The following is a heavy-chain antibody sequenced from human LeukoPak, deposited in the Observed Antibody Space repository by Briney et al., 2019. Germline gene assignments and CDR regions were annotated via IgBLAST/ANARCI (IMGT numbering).Heavy chain of an antibody. J-gene: IGHJ6*03. D-gene: IGHD4-11*01. CDR1: GGSISSYY. CDR2: IYYSGNT. V-gene: IGHV4-59*01. CDR3: ARAYYSNIYYYYYYMDF. Sequence: SETLSLTCTVSGGSISSYYWSWIRQPPGKGLEWIGYIYYSGNTNYNPSLKSRVTISIDTSKNQFSLKLSSVTAADTAVYYCARAYYSNIYYYYYYMDFWGKGATVTISS.